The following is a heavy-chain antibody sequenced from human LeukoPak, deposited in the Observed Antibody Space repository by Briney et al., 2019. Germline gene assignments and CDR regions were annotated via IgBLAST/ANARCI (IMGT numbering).Heavy chain of an antibody. J-gene: IGHJ3*02. CDR3: ARGNVLLWLGPAFDI. D-gene: IGHD3-10*01. V-gene: IGHV4-34*01. CDR1: GGSFSGYY. Sequence: SETLSLTCAVYGGSFSGYYWSWIRQPPGKGLEWIGEINHSGSTNYNPSLKSRVTISVDTSKNQFSLKLSSATAADTAVYYCARGNVLLWLGPAFDIWGQGTMVTVSS. CDR2: INHSGST.